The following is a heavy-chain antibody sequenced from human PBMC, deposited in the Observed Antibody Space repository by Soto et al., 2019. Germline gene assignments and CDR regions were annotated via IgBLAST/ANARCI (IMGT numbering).Heavy chain of an antibody. D-gene: IGHD6-25*01. Sequence: QLQLQGSGPGLVKPSETLSLTCTVSGGSISTTTYYWGWVRQPPGKGLEWIGNIYYTVRTYYNPSLKSPVTISVDTSNTLCSRRLNSVTAADTAVYYCVTHRRYSSGWYYYGMDVWGHGTTDTVSS. CDR1: GGSISTTTYY. CDR2: IYYTVRT. CDR3: VTHRRYSSGWYYYGMDV. V-gene: IGHV4-39*01. J-gene: IGHJ6*02.